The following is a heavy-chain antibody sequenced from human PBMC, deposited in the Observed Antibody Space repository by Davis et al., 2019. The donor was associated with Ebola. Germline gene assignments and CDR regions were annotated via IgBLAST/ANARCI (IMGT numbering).Heavy chain of an antibody. CDR3: MTRIAARPSGWFDP. D-gene: IGHD6-6*01. J-gene: IGHJ5*02. CDR1: GFTFSSAW. CDR2: IKGKTDGGTT. V-gene: IGHV3-15*01. Sequence: GESLKISCAASGFTFSSAWMRWGRKAKGKGLEWVGRIKGKTDGGTTDYAAAVKGRFTISRDDSKNTVYLQINSLKTEAIALFYCMTRIAARPSGWFDPWGQGTLVTVSS.